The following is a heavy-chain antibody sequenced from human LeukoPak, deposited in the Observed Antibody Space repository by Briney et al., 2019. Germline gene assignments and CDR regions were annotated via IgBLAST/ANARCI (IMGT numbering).Heavy chain of an antibody. CDR3: ARQYCSSTSCYYYFDY. CDR1: GGTFSSYA. CDR2: IIPIFGTA. D-gene: IGHD2-2*01. Sequence: ASVKVSCKASGGTFSSYAISWVRQAPGQGLEWMGGIIPIFGTANYAQKFQGRVTITADESTSTAYMELSSLRPEDTAVYYCARQYCSSTSCYYYFDYWGQGTLVTVSS. J-gene: IGHJ4*02. V-gene: IGHV1-69*13.